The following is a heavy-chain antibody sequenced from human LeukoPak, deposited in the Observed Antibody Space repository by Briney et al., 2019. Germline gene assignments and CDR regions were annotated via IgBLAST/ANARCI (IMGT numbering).Heavy chain of an antibody. J-gene: IGHJ4*02. CDR3: TRRFIAVAGNVDY. Sequence: GGFLRLSCAASGFTFSGSAMHWVRQASGKGLEWVGRIRSKANSYATAYAASVKGRFTISRDDSKNTAYLQMNSLKTEDTAVYYCTRRFIAVAGNVDYWGQGTLVTVSS. V-gene: IGHV3-73*01. CDR2: IRSKANSYAT. D-gene: IGHD6-19*01. CDR1: GFTFSGSA.